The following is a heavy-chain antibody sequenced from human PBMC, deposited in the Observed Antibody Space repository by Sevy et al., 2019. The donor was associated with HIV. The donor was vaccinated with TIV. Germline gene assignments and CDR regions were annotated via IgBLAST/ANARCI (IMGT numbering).Heavy chain of an antibody. D-gene: IGHD2-8*01. CDR3: ARVAVSYCTNDCYHRFDY. Sequence: GGSLRLSCAVSGFSFSHYAFHWVRQAPGKGLEWVSLISYDGTYKYYAHSVKGRFTNSRDNSKNTLYLQMNSLRGNDTAVYYCARVAVSYCTNDCYHRFDYWGPGALVTVS. CDR2: ISYDGTYK. V-gene: IGHV3-30-3*01. CDR1: GFSFSHYA. J-gene: IGHJ4*02.